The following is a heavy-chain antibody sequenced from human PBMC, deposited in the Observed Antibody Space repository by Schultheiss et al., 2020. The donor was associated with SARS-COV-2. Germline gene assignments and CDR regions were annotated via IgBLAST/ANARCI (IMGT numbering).Heavy chain of an antibody. CDR2: MFYTDNT. D-gene: IGHD4-11*01. V-gene: IGHV4-39*07. Sequence: SETLSLTCAVSGASISRSGYYWGWIRQPPGKGLEWIGSMFYTDNTYYNPPLKSRVTISADTSKNQFSLKLSSVTAADTAVYYCARERSPDYSNYYFDYWGQGTLVTVSS. CDR3: ARERSPDYSNYYFDY. J-gene: IGHJ4*02. CDR1: GASISRSGYY.